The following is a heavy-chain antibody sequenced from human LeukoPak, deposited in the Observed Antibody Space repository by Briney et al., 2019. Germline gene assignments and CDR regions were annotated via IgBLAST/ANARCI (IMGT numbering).Heavy chain of an antibody. Sequence: GGSLRLSCAASGFTFSSYGMHWVRQAPGKGLEWVAVISYDGSNKYYADSVKGRFTISRDNSKNTLYLQMNSLRAEDTAVYYCAKIASEYFDWLLSQDAFDIWGQGTMVTVSS. CDR3: AKIASEYFDWLLSQDAFDI. J-gene: IGHJ3*02. CDR2: ISYDGSNK. V-gene: IGHV3-30*18. CDR1: GFTFSSYG. D-gene: IGHD3-9*01.